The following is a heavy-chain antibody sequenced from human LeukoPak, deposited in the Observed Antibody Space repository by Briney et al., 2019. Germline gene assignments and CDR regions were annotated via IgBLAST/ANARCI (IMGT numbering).Heavy chain of an antibody. CDR1: GFIFSDAW. J-gene: IGHJ6*02. CDR3: ARHDTAMATDYGMDV. CDR2: ISSRGSTI. Sequence: GGSLRLSCAASGFIFSDAWMNWVRQAPGKGLEWVSYISSRGSTIYYADSVKGRFTISRDNAKNSLYLQMNSLRAEDTAVYYCARHDTAMATDYGMDVWGQGTTVTVSS. V-gene: IGHV3-11*01. D-gene: IGHD5-18*01.